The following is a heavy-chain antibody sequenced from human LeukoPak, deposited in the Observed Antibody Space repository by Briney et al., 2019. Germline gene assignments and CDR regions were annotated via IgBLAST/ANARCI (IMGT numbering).Heavy chain of an antibody. CDR2: INHSGST. Sequence: SETLSLTCAVYGGSFSGYYWSWIRQPPGKGLEWIGEINHSGSTNYNPSLKSRVTISVDTSKNQFSLKLSSVTAADTAVYYCARGRFLEWLPVPDYWGQGTLVTVSS. V-gene: IGHV4-34*01. D-gene: IGHD3-3*01. J-gene: IGHJ4*02. CDR1: GGSFSGYY. CDR3: ARGRFLEWLPVPDY.